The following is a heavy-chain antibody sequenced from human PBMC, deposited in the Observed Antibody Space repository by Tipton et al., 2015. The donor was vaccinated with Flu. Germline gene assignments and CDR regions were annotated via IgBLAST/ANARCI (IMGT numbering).Heavy chain of an antibody. J-gene: IGHJ3*02. Sequence: TLSLTCTVSGGSVSSGSYYWSWIRQPPGKGLEWIGYIYYSGSTNYNPSLKSRVTISVDTSKNQFSLKLSSVTAADTAVYYCASTPRPAAIIGRTTVTTTGAFDIWGQGTMVTVSS. V-gene: IGHV4-61*01. CDR3: ASTPRPAAIIGRTTVTTTGAFDI. D-gene: IGHD2-2*02. CDR1: GGSVSSGSYY. CDR2: IYYSGST.